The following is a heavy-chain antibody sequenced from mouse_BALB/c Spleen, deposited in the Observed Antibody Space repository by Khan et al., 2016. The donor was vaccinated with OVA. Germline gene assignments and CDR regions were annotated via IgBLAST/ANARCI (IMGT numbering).Heavy chain of an antibody. Sequence: EVQLVESGAGLVKPGGSLKISCEASGYSFTTYYIHWVRQTQGKSLEGFGSIRPGGSRTNYQDSLKGRVTFSGDNAKNTVYLQLSSLNSEDTAMYYYSRPHCYGSNYYFDYWGQGTPVTVSS. V-gene: IGHV5-12-1*01. CDR1: GYSFTTYY. J-gene: IGHJ2*01. D-gene: IGHD1-1*01. CDR2: IRPGGSRT. CDR3: SRPHCYGSNYYFDY.